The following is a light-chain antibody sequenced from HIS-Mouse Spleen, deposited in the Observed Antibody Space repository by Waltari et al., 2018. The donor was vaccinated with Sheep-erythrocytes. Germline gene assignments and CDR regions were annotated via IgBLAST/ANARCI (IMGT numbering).Light chain of an antibody. Sequence: QSALTQPASVSGSPGPSITISCTGTSSDVGCYNLVSWYQQPPGKAPKLMIYEGSKRPSGVSNRFSGSKSGNTASLTISGLQAEDEADYYCCSYAGSSTPWVFGGGTKLTVL. J-gene: IGLJ3*02. V-gene: IGLV2-23*01. CDR1: SSDVGCYNL. CDR3: CSYAGSSTPWV. CDR2: EGS.